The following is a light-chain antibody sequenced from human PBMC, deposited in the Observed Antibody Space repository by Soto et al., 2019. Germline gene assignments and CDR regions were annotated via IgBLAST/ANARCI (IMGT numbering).Light chain of an antibody. CDR2: AAS. J-gene: IGKJ5*01. V-gene: IGKV1-6*01. Sequence: AIQMTQSPSSLSASVGDRVTITCRASQGIRNDLGWYQQKPGKAPKLLIYAASSLQSGVPSRFSGSGSGTDFTLTINSLEPEDFAVYYCQQRSSWPITFGQGTRLEIK. CDR1: QGIRND. CDR3: QQRSSWPIT.